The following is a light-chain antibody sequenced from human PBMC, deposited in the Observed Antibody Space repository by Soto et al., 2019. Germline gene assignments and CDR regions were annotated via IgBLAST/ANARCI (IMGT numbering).Light chain of an antibody. J-gene: IGKJ1*01. CDR3: QHYDNSVWT. Sequence: EIVLTQSPGTLSLSPGERATLSCRASESVSSTSLARYQLNPGQAPRLLMYGVSSRATGIPDRFSGSGSGTDFTLTINRLEPEDFAVYFCQHYDNSVWTFGQGTKVEIK. CDR1: ESVSSTS. CDR2: GVS. V-gene: IGKV3-20*01.